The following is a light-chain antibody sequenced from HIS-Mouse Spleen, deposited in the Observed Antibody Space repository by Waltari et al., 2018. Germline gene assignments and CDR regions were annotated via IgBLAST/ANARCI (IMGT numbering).Light chain of an antibody. V-gene: IGLV3-10*01. CDR1: ALPKKF. Sequence: SYELTQPPSVSVSPGQTARITCSGDALPKKFAYWYQQKSGQAPVLVIYEDSKRPSGIPERFSGSSSGTMATLTISGAQVEDEADYYCSYAGSYTYVFGTGTKVTVL. CDR3: SYAGSYTYV. CDR2: EDS. J-gene: IGLJ1*01.